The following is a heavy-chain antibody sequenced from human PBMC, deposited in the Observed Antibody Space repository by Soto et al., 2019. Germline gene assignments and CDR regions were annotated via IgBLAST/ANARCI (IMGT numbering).Heavy chain of an antibody. CDR1: GFTFSNHA. Sequence: EVQLLESGGGLVQPGGSLRLSCAASGFTFSNHAMSWVRQVPGKGLECVSVISASGGSTYHADSVKGRFTISRDNSKNTVYAQKNSLGAEDTAVYYCEKDSGRLETRYTSSREWFDPTSQGTLVTVSS. D-gene: IGHD6-13*01. V-gene: IGHV3-23*01. CDR3: EKDSGRLETRYTSSREWFDP. J-gene: IGHJ5*02. CDR2: ISASGGST.